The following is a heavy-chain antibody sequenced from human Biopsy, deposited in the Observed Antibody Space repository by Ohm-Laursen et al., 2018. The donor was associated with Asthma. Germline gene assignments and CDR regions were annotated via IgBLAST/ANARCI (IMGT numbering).Heavy chain of an antibody. CDR3: ARKAGSCISRTCYSLDF. J-gene: IGHJ4*02. Sequence: SVKVSCKSLGGTFNTYVIGWVLQAPGQGLEWMGGINSVFGTTTYPQKFQDRVTITADDSTSTVYMGLSSLRSEDTAVYYCARKAGSCISRTCYSLDFWGQGTLVTVSS. CDR2: INSVFGTT. CDR1: GGTFNTYV. V-gene: IGHV1-69*13. D-gene: IGHD2-2*01.